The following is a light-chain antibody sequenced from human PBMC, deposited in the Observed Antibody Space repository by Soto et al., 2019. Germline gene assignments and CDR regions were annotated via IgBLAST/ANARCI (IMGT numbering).Light chain of an antibody. J-gene: IGKJ1*01. Sequence: EIVLTQSPGTLSLSPGERATLSCRASQSVSTRSLAWYQQKPGQAPRPLISGASSRAADIPDRFSGSGSGTDFTLTINRLEPEDFAVYYCQQYDSSPRTFGQGTKVDIK. CDR2: GAS. CDR3: QQYDSSPRT. V-gene: IGKV3-20*01. CDR1: QSVSTRS.